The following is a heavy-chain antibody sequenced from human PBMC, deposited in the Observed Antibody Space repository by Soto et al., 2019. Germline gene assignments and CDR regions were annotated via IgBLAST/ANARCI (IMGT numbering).Heavy chain of an antibody. CDR1: GYTLTELS. CDR3: ASLRFLEWLLDY. D-gene: IGHD3-3*01. J-gene: IGHJ4*02. Sequence: ASVKVSCKVSGYTLTELSMHWVRQAPGKGLEWMGGFDPEDGETIYAQKFQGRVTMTEDTSTDTAYMELSSLRSEDTAVYYCASLRFLEWLLDYWGQGTLVTSPQ. CDR2: FDPEDGET. V-gene: IGHV1-24*01.